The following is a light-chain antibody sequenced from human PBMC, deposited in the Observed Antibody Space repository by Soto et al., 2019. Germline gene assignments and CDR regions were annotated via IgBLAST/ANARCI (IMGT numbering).Light chain of an antibody. CDR2: GAS. V-gene: IGKV3-15*01. CDR1: QSVSSN. CDR3: QQYNNWPPRWT. J-gene: IGKJ1*01. Sequence: EIVMTQSPATLSVSPGERATLSCRASQSVSSNLAWYQQKPGQAPRLLIYGASTRATGIPARFSGSGSGTEFTRTISRLQSEDFAVYYCQQYNNWPPRWTFGQGTKVEIK.